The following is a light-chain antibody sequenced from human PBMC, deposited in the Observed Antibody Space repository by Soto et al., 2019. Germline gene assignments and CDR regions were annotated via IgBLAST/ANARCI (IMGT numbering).Light chain of an antibody. CDR1: RSVTSNF. Sequence: EIVLTQSPGTLSLSPGEGATLFCRASRSVTSNFLAWYQQKPGQAPRLLIYGASSRASGIPDRFSGSGSGTDFTLTISRLEPDDFAVYYCQQYGSSLMYTFGQGTKLEIK. CDR2: GAS. J-gene: IGKJ2*01. CDR3: QQYGSSLMYT. V-gene: IGKV3-20*01.